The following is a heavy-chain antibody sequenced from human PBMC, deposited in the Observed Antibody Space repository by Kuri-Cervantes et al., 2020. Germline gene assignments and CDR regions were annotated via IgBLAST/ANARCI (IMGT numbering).Heavy chain of an antibody. CDR3: ARVRYYYDSSGYTSDY. CDR1: GYTFTSYG. V-gene: IGHV1-18*01. D-gene: IGHD3-22*01. CDR2: ISAYNGNT. J-gene: IGHJ4*02. Sequence: ASVKVSCKASGYTFTSYGISWVRQAPGQGLEWMGWISAYNGNTNYAQKLRGRVTMTTDTSTSTAYMELRSLRSDDTAVYYCARVRYYYDSSGYTSDYWGQGTLVTVSS.